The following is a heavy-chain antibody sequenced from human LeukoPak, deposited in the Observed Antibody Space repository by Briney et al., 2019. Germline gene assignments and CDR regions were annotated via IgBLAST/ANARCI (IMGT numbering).Heavy chain of an antibody. Sequence: SETLSLTCTVSGGSISSYYWSWIRQPPGRGLEWIGYISYSGSTNYNPSLKSRVTISADTSKNQVPLTLSSVNAADTDVYYCARHPELYFFDYWGQGTLVTVSS. D-gene: IGHD3-10*01. CDR3: ARHPELYFFDY. V-gene: IGHV4-59*08. CDR2: ISYSGST. J-gene: IGHJ4*02. CDR1: GGSISSYY.